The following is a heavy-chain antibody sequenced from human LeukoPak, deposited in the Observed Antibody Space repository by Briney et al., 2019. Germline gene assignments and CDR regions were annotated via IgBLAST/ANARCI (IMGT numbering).Heavy chain of an antibody. V-gene: IGHV5-51*01. CDR3: ARRSDSSGYYYAFDM. J-gene: IGHJ3*02. CDR2: IYPGDSDT. CDR1: GYSFTSYW. Sequence: PGESLKISCKGSGYSFTSYWIGWVRQMPGKGLEWMGIIYPGDSDTRYSPSFQGQVTISADKSISTAYLQWSSLKASDTAMYYCARRSDSSGYYYAFDMWGQGTMVTVSS. D-gene: IGHD3-22*01.